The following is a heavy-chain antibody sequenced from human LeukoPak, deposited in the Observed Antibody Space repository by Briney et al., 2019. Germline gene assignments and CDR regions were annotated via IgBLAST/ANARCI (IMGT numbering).Heavy chain of an antibody. V-gene: IGHV1-69*05. CDR1: GGTFISYA. CDR2: IIPIFGTA. CDR3: ARALLTYPYYYDSSGPNLGAFDI. D-gene: IGHD3-22*01. Sequence: GASVKVSCKASGGTFISYAISWVRQAPGQGLEWMGGIIPIFGTANYAQKFQGRVTITTDESTSTAYMELSSLRSEDTAVYYCARALLTYPYYYDSSGPNLGAFDIWGQGTMVTVSS. J-gene: IGHJ3*02.